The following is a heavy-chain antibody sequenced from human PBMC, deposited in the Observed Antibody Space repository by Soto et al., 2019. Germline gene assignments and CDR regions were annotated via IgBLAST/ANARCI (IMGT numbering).Heavy chain of an antibody. CDR1: GGSISSYY. CDR3: ARERIDEIVATIHYFDY. CDR2: VYYSGT. Sequence: PSETLSLTCTISGGSISSYYWSWIRQPPGKGLEWIGYVYYSGTTCNPSLKSRVTISVDTSKNQVSLKVSSVTAADTAVYYCARERIDEIVATIHYFDYWGQGTPVTVSS. D-gene: IGHD5-12*01. V-gene: IGHV4-59*01. J-gene: IGHJ4*02.